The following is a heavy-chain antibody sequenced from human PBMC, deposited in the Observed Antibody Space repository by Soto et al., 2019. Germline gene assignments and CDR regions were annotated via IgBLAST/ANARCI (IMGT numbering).Heavy chain of an antibody. Sequence: QVQLVQSGAEVKKPGASVKVSCKAAGYTFTSYDINWVRQATGQDFEWMGWMNPNSGNTAYAQKFQGRVTMTRDTSKSTAFMELSSLTSADTAVYYCARGPRNWGVDYWGQGTLVTVSS. V-gene: IGHV1-8*01. CDR1: GYTFTSYD. CDR3: ARGPRNWGVDY. J-gene: IGHJ4*02. D-gene: IGHD7-27*01. CDR2: MNPNSGNT.